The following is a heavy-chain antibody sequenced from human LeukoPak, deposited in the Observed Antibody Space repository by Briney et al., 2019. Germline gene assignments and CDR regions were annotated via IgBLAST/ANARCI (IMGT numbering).Heavy chain of an antibody. Sequence: PSETLSLTCAVYGGSFSGYYWSWIRQPPGKGLEWIGEINHSGSTNYNPSLKSRVTISVDTSKNQFSLKLSSVTAADTAVYYCARLAVAGSFYYYYYMDVWGKGTTVTISS. CDR1: GGSFSGYY. CDR3: ARLAVAGSFYYYYYMDV. CDR2: INHSGST. V-gene: IGHV4-34*01. J-gene: IGHJ6*03. D-gene: IGHD6-19*01.